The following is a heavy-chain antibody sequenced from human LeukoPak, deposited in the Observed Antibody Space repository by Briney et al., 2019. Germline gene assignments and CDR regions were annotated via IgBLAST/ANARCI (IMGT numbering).Heavy chain of an antibody. CDR2: FSFNGEST. CDR3: AKGVVVAPDVTPFDY. J-gene: IGHJ4*02. V-gene: IGHV3-23*01. D-gene: IGHD2-2*01. Sequence: GGSLRLSCAASGFTFSSYAMTWVRQAPGKGLEWVSSFSFNGESTYYADSAKGRFTISRDNSKNTLYLQMNSLRAEDTAVYYCAKGVVVAPDVTPFDYWGQGTLVTVSS. CDR1: GFTFSSYA.